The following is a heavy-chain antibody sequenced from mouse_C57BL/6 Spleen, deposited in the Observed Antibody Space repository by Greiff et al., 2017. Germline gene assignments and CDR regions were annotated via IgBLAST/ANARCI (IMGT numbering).Heavy chain of an antibody. D-gene: IGHD2-1*01. Sequence: VQLQQPGAELVMPGASVKLSCKASGYPFTSYWMHWVKQRPGQGLEWIGGIDPSDSYTNYNQKFKGKATLTVDKSSSTAYMQLSSLTSEDSAVYYCARRFRSGGNYLAWFAYWGKGTPVTVSA. CDR3: ARRFRSGGNYLAWFAY. CDR1: GYPFTSYW. J-gene: IGHJ3*01. CDR2: IDPSDSYT. V-gene: IGHV1-69*01.